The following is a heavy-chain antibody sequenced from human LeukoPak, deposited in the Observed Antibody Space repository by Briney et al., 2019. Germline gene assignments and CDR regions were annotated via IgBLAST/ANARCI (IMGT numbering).Heavy chain of an antibody. CDR1: GFTFSSYE. CDR3: ARAPLWGYGMDV. CDR2: TSSGSTI. J-gene: IGHJ6*04. D-gene: IGHD5-18*01. V-gene: IGHV3-48*03. Sequence: GGSLRLSCAASGFTFSSYEMNWVRQAPGKGLEWVSYTSSGSTIYYADSVKGRFTISRDNAKNSLYLQMNSLRAEDTAVYYCARAPLWGYGMDVWGKGTTVTVSS.